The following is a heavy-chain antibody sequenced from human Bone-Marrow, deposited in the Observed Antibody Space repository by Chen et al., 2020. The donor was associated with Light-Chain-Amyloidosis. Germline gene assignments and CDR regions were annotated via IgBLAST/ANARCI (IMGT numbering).Heavy chain of an antibody. V-gene: IGHV3-23*04. CDR3: AKVGITMIVVVITPYFDY. J-gene: IGHJ4*02. CDR2: ISGSGGST. CDR1: GFTFSSYA. Sequence: EVQLVESGGGLVQPGGSLRLSCEASGFTFSSYAMRWVRQAPGKGLEWVSAISGSGGSTYYADSVKGRFTISRDNSKNTLYLQMNSLRAEDTAVYYCAKVGITMIVVVITPYFDYWGQGTLVTVSS. D-gene: IGHD3-22*01.